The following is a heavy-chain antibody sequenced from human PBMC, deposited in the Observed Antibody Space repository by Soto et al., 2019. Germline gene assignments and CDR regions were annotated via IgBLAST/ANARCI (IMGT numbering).Heavy chain of an antibody. CDR3: ARYGSPNYYDLLTHYGMDV. CDR1: GGSISSSSYY. CDR2: IYYSGST. D-gene: IGHD3-22*01. J-gene: IGHJ6*02. Sequence: LSLTCTVSGGSISSSSYYWGWIRQPPGKGLEWIGSIYYSGSTYYNPSLKSRVTISVDTSKNQFSLKLSSVTAADTAVYYCARYGSPNYYDLLTHYGMDVWVQGTTVTVSS. V-gene: IGHV4-39*01.